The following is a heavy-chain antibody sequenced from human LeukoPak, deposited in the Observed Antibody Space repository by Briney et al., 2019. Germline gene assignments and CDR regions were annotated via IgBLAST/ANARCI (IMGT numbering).Heavy chain of an antibody. J-gene: IGHJ6*03. Sequence: ASVKVSCKASGYTFTGYYMHWVRQAPGQGLEWMGWINPNSGGTNYAQKFQGRVTMTRDTSISTAYMELSRLRSDDTAVYYCARWAGGITMVRGLRDYYYYMDVWGRGTTVTVSS. CDR3: ARWAGGITMVRGLRDYYYYMDV. CDR1: GYTFTGYY. V-gene: IGHV1-2*02. CDR2: INPNSGGT. D-gene: IGHD3-10*01.